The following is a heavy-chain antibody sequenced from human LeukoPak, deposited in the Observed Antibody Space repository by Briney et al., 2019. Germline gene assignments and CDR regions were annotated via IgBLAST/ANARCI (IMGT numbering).Heavy chain of an antibody. J-gene: IGHJ4*02. CDR2: IFYSGST. D-gene: IGHD6-13*01. V-gene: IGHV4-59*06. CDR1: GGSISSYY. CDR3: ARERREGGSSWIDY. Sequence: SETLSLTCTVSGGSISSYYWSWIRQPAGKGLEWIGHIFYSGSTYYNPSLMRRLTISVDTSKNQFSLKLSSVTPADTAVYYCARERREGGSSWIDYWGRGTLVTVSS.